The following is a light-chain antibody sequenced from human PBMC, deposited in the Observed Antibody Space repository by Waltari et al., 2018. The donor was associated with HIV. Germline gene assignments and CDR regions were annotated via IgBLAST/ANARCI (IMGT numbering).Light chain of an antibody. V-gene: IGLV1-47*01. CDR2: RNN. CDR1: SSNIGSNF. CDR3: AAWDDSLSGHWV. J-gene: IGLJ3*02. Sequence: QSVLTQPPSASGTPGQRGTIPCSGSSSNIGSNFVYWYQQLPGTAPKLLIYRNNQRPSGVPDRFSGSKSGTSASLAISGLRSEDEADYYCAAWDDSLSGHWVFGGGTKVTVL.